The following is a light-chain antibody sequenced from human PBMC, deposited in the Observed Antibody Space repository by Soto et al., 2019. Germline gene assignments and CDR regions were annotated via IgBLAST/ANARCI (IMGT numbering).Light chain of an antibody. Sequence: EIVMTQSPATLSVSPGERATLSCRASQSVSSNFAWYQQKPGQAPRLLIYGASTRATGIPARFSGSGSGTEFTLTISSLQSEDFDVYYCQQYNNWPWTFGQGTKVEIK. V-gene: IGKV3-15*01. CDR3: QQYNNWPWT. CDR2: GAS. J-gene: IGKJ1*01. CDR1: QSVSSN.